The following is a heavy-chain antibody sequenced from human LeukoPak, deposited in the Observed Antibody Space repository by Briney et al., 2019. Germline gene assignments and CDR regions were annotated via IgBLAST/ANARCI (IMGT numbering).Heavy chain of an antibody. Sequence: SETLSLTCTVSGGSISSSSAYWGWIRQPPGKGLEWIGSIYYSGSTYYNPSLKSRVTISVDTSKNQFSLKLSSVTAADTAVYYCARPRQSGSYYYFDYWGQGTLVTVSS. CDR1: GGSISSSSAY. J-gene: IGHJ4*02. CDR2: IYYSGST. CDR3: ARPRQSGSYYYFDY. D-gene: IGHD2-15*01. V-gene: IGHV4-39*01.